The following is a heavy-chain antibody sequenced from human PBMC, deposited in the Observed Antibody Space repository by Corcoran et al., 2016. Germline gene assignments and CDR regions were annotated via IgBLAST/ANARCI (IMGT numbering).Heavy chain of an antibody. CDR1: GYTFTSYY. J-gene: IGHJ6*02. CDR3: ARDNHTEYCSSTSCQGGYYYYGMDV. CDR2: INPSGGST. D-gene: IGHD2-2*01. V-gene: IGHV1-46*01. Sequence: QVQLVQSGAEVKKPGASVKVSCKASGYTFTSYYMHWVRQAPGQGLEWMGIINPSGGSTSYAQKFQGRVTMTRDTSTSTVYMELSSLRSEDTAVYYCARDNHTEYCSSTSCQGGYYYYGMDVWGQGTTVTVSS.